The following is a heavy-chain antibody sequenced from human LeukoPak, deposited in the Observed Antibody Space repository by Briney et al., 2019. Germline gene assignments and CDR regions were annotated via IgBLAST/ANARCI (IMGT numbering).Heavy chain of an antibody. J-gene: IGHJ4*02. Sequence: QTGVSLRLSCAASGFTFSSYAMTWVRQAPGKGLKWVLALSGSGGSTFYADSVKGRFTISRDNSKNTLYLQMNSLRAEDTAVYYCARGPKVPAPTYYFDYWGQGTLVTVSS. V-gene: IGHV3-23*01. CDR3: ARGPKVPAPTYYFDY. CDR1: GFTFSSYA. D-gene: IGHD2-2*01. CDR2: LSGSGGST.